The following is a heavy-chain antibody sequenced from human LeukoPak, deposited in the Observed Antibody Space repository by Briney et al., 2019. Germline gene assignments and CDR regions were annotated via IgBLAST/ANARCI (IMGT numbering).Heavy chain of an antibody. Sequence: ASVKVSCKASRYTFTSCYMHGVRQAPGQGLEGMGWINPNSGGTNYAQKFQGRVTMTRDTSISTAYMKLSRLRSDDTAVYYCARDSSIAAPFDYWGQGTLVTVSS. CDR3: ARDSSIAAPFDY. CDR1: RYTFTSCY. V-gene: IGHV1-2*02. D-gene: IGHD6-6*01. CDR2: INPNSGGT. J-gene: IGHJ4*02.